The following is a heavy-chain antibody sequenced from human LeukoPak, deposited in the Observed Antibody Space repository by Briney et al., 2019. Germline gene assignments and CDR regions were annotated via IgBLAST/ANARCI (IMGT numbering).Heavy chain of an antibody. D-gene: IGHD4-11*01. J-gene: IGHJ4*02. CDR3: AKIGTVTPRGWFDY. CDR2: ISGSGGST. CDR1: GFTFSSYS. V-gene: IGHV3-23*01. Sequence: SGGSLRLSCAASGFTFSSYSMNWVRQAPGKGLEWVSAISGSGGSTYYADSVKGRFTISRDNSKNTLYLQMNSLRAEDTAVYYCAKIGTVTPRGWFDYWGQGTLVTVSS.